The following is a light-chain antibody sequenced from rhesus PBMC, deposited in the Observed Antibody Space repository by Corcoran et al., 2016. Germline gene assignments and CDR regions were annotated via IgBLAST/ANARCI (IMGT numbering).Light chain of an antibody. CDR3: QETSDLFT. J-gene: IGKJ3*01. CDR1: QSVSSY. V-gene: IGKV3-31*01. CDR2: GAS. Sequence: EIVMTQSPATLSLSPGATATISCRTIQSVSSYLVWYQQKPGLAPRLLINGASIRATGIPDRFSGSGSGTDFTLTISSLEPGYFAVYFCQETSDLFTFGPGTKLDIK.